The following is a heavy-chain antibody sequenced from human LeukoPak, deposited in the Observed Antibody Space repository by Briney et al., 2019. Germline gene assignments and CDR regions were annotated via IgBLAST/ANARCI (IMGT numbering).Heavy chain of an antibody. Sequence: PGESLRLSCAASGFTFNHYAMSWVRQAPGKGLEWVSAISGSGGSTFYADSVRGRFTISRDSSNNTLFLQVNSLRAEDTAVYYCAKETELTVSALFDYWGQGTLVNVSS. CDR2: ISGSGGST. CDR3: AKETELTVSALFDY. CDR1: GFTFNHYA. J-gene: IGHJ4*02. D-gene: IGHD2-21*02. V-gene: IGHV3-23*01.